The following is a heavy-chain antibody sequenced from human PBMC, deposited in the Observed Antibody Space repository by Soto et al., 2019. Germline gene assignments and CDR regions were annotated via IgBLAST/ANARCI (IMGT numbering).Heavy chain of an antibody. V-gene: IGHV1-24*01. J-gene: IGHJ4*02. CDR3: ASPRQHHFYSSGYDY. CDR1: GFTLTALS. D-gene: IGHD3-22*01. CDR2: FDPEDGET. Sequence: QVQLVQSGAEVKKPGASVKVSCKVSGFTLTALSMHWVRQAPGKGLEWMGGFDPEDGETIYAQKFQGRVTMTEDASTDTAYMELRSLISEDTAVYYCASPRQHHFYSSGYDYWGQGTLVTVSS.